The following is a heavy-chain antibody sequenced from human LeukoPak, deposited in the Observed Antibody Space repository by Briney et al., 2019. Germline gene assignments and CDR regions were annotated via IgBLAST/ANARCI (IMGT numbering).Heavy chain of an antibody. CDR1: GGSISSYY. Sequence: SETLSLTCTVSGGSISSYYWSWIRQPPGKGLEWIGYIYYSGSTNYNPSLKSRVTISVDTSKNQFSLKLSSVTAADTAVYYCAGTTVTMFDYWGQGTLVTVSS. J-gene: IGHJ4*02. CDR3: AGTTVTMFDY. V-gene: IGHV4-59*12. CDR2: IYYSGST. D-gene: IGHD4-4*01.